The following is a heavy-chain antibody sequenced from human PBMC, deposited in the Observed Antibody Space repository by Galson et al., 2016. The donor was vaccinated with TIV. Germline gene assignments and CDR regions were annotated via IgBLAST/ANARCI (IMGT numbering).Heavy chain of an antibody. CDR3: AMGLIAAAGVVDS. CDR2: IIPILGIV. CDR1: GGSFRTYA. D-gene: IGHD6-13*01. Sequence: SVKVSCKASGGSFRTYAITWVRQAPGHGLEWMGGIIPILGIVNYAQKFQGRVTITADISASPVYMELSSLRSDDTAVYYCAMGLIAAAGVVDSWGQGTLVTVSS. J-gene: IGHJ4*02. V-gene: IGHV1-69*10.